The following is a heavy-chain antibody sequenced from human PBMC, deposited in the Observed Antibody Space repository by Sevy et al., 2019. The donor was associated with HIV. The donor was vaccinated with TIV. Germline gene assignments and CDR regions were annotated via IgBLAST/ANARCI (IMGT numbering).Heavy chain of an antibody. Sequence: GGSLRLSCAASEFTFSSYAMSWVRQAPGEGLEWVSSVSGSGRYTYYADSVEGRFTISRDNSKNSLYVQMNSLRAEDTAVYFCAKGYCSGGSCPRDYYYYGMDVWGQGTTVTVSS. V-gene: IGHV3-23*01. J-gene: IGHJ6*02. CDR3: AKGYCSGGSCPRDYYYYGMDV. CDR1: EFTFSSYA. D-gene: IGHD2-15*01. CDR2: VSGSGRYT.